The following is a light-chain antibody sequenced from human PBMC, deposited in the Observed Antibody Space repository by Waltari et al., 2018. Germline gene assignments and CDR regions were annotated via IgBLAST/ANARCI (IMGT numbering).Light chain of an antibody. CDR2: AAS. CDR1: QSISSY. CDR3: QQSYSTPPIT. J-gene: IGKJ5*01. V-gene: IGKV1-39*01. Sequence: DIQLTQSPSSLSASVGDSVTITCRASQSISSYLNWYQQKPGKAPKLLIYAASSLQSGGPSRFSGSGSGTDFTLTISSLQPEDFATYYCQQSYSTPPITFGQGTRLEIK.